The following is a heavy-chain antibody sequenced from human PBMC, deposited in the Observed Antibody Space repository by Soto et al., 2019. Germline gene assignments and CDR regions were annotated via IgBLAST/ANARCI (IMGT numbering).Heavy chain of an antibody. D-gene: IGHD3-10*02. CDR3: ASDQAFLLGELTHYYFDY. CDR2: TYFRSKWYN. Sequence: SRTLSLTFVISGDMVSSKSAAWNWIRQSSSGGLELLGRTYFRSKWYNDYAVTVKSRITINPDKSKIQVPLQLNSVTPEDTDVYYCASDQAFLLGELTHYYFDYWGQGTLVTLSS. CDR1: GDMVSSKSAA. J-gene: IGHJ4*02. V-gene: IGHV6-1*01.